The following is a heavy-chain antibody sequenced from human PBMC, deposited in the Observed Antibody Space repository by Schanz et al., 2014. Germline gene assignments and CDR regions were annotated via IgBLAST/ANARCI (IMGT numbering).Heavy chain of an antibody. D-gene: IGHD3-3*01. V-gene: IGHV4-39*01. CDR3: VRHGNYEFWHGPTPQFEN. CDR2: LYYTGKT. Sequence: QLHLQESGPGLAKPSETLSLICSVSGGSISTSSRYWGWIRQSPGKGLEWLGSLYYTGKTHYNPPSKSQVTLPLDTSKNQFSLTLTSVTAADTAVYYCVRHGNYEFWHGPTPQFENWGQGTLVTVS. CDR1: GGSISTSSRY. J-gene: IGHJ4*02.